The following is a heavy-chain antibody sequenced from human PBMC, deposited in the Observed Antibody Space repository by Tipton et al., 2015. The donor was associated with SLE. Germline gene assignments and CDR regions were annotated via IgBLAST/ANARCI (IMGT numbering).Heavy chain of an antibody. CDR2: IYYSGST. J-gene: IGHJ4*02. CDR1: GGSISSYY. CDR3: ARDRTGGAGFDY. D-gene: IGHD1-1*01. Sequence: TLSLTCTVSGGSISSYYWSWIRQPPGKGLQWIGYIYYSGSTNYNPSLKSRVTISVDTSKKQFSLKPSSVTAADTAVYYCARDRTGGAGFDYWGQGTLVTVSS. V-gene: IGHV4-59*01.